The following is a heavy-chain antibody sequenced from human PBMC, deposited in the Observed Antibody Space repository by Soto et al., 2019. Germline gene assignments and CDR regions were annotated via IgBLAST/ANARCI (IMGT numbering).Heavy chain of an antibody. CDR2: ISGSGGST. J-gene: IGHJ4*02. D-gene: IGHD3-10*01. Sequence: GGSLRLSCAASGFTFSSYAMSWVRQAPGKGLEWVSAISGSGGSTYYADPVKGRFTISRDNSKNTLYLQMNSLRAEDTAVYYCAKDQLLLWFGENSGYFDYWGQGTLVTVSS. CDR3: AKDQLLLWFGENSGYFDY. CDR1: GFTFSSYA. V-gene: IGHV3-23*01.